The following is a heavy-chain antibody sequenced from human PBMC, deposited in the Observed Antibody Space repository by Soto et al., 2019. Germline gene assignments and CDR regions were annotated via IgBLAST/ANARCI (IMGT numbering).Heavy chain of an antibody. J-gene: IGHJ6*02. Sequence: QVQLQESGPGLVKPSETLSLTCTVSGGSFSSYSWSWFRQPAGKGLEWIGRIYTSGSTNYNPSLKSRVTMSVDTSKDQFSLKLSSVTAADTAVYYCARTSMIYGMDVWGQGTTVTVSS. CDR2: IYTSGST. D-gene: IGHD3-16*01. CDR1: GGSFSSYS. V-gene: IGHV4-4*07. CDR3: ARTSMIYGMDV.